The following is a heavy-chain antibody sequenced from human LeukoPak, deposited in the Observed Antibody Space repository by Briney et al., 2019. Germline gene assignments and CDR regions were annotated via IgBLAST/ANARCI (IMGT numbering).Heavy chain of an antibody. D-gene: IGHD2-15*01. J-gene: IGHJ6*03. V-gene: IGHV3-7*01. CDR2: IKQDGGEK. CDR1: GFTFSSYW. CDR3: ARGRSCSGGSCYTAGVYYYMDV. Sequence: GGSLRLSCAASGFTFSSYWMSWVRQAPGKGLEWVANIKQDGGEKYYVDSVKGRFTISRDNAKNSLYLQLNSLRAEDTAVYYCARGRSCSGGSCYTAGVYYYMDVWGKGTTVTVSS.